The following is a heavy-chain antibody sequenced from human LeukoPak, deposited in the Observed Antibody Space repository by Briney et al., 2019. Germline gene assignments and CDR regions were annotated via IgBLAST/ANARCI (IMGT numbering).Heavy chain of an antibody. D-gene: IGHD3-22*01. CDR3: ARVNRYYYDFGFDY. CDR2: ISSSGSTI. J-gene: IGHJ4*02. CDR1: GFTFSSYE. V-gene: IGHV3-48*03. Sequence: GGSLRLSCAASGFTFSSYEMNWVRQAPGKGLEWVSYISSSGSTIYYANSVKGRFTISRDNAKNSLYLQMNSLRAEDTAVYYCARVNRYYYDFGFDYWGQGTLVTVSS.